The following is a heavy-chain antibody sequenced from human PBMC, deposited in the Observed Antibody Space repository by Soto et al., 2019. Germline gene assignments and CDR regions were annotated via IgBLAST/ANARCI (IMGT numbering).Heavy chain of an antibody. CDR1: GYTFTSYA. Sequence: QVQLVQSGAEVKKPGASVKISCKASGYTFTSYAIHWVRQAPGQRLEWMGWINAGNGNTKYSQNFQGRVTITRDTSATTAYMDVSSLRFEDTAVYYCARGSEPAYSSWYVNGDFWGQGTLVTVSS. J-gene: IGHJ4*02. V-gene: IGHV1-3*01. CDR3: ARGSEPAYSSWYVNGDF. D-gene: IGHD6-13*01. CDR2: INAGNGNT.